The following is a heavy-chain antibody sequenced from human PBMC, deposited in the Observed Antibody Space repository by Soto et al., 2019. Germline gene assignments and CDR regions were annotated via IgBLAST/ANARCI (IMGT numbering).Heavy chain of an antibody. CDR3: AKDTVRWLARWFDP. CDR2: ISWNSGSI. V-gene: IGHV3-9*01. CDR1: GFTFDDYA. J-gene: IGHJ5*02. D-gene: IGHD6-19*01. Sequence: EVQLVESGGGLVQPGRSLRLSCAASGFTFDDYAMHWVRQVPGKGLEWVSGISWNSGSIGYADSVKGRFTISRDNAKNSLYLQMNGLRAEDTALYYCAKDTVRWLARWFDPWGQGTLVTVSS.